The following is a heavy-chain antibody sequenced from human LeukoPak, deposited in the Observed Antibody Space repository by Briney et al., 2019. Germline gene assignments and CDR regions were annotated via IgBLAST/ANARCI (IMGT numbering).Heavy chain of an antibody. CDR1: GFTFSSYA. Sequence: GGSLTLSCAASGFTFSSYAMSWVRQAPGKGLEWVSGVSNTGYITYYADSVKGRFTISRDKSKNTLYVQMNSLRAEDTAVYYCAKNGPYGGNSGPHDAFDIWGQGTMVTVSS. D-gene: IGHD4-23*01. J-gene: IGHJ3*02. CDR2: VSNTGYIT. V-gene: IGHV3-23*01. CDR3: AKNGPYGGNSGPHDAFDI.